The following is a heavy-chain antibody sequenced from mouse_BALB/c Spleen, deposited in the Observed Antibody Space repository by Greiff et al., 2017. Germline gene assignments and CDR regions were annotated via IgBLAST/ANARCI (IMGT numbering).Heavy chain of an antibody. V-gene: IGHV5-6-3*01. CDR3: ARGEYYGSSYGY. D-gene: IGHD1-1*01. CDR1: GFTFSSYG. CDR2: INSNGGST. J-gene: IGHJ2*01. Sequence: EVHLVESGGGLVQPGGSLKLSCAASGFTFSSYGMSWVRQTPDKRLELVATINSNGGSTYYPDSVKGRFTISIDNAKNTLYLQMSSLKSEDTAMYYCARGEYYGSSYGYWGQGTTLTVSS.